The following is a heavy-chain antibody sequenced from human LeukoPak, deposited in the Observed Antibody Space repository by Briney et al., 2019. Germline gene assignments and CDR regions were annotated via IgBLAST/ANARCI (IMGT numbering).Heavy chain of an antibody. V-gene: IGHV3-48*01. CDR1: GFTFSSYS. CDR3: ARTGDYGGLDY. CDR2: ISSSSSTI. J-gene: IGHJ4*02. Sequence: GGSLRLSCAASGFTFSSYSMNWVRQAPGKGLEWVSYISSSSSTIYYADSVKGRVTISRDNAKNSLYLQMNSLRAEDTAVYYCARTGDYGGLDYWGQGTLVTVSS. D-gene: IGHD4-23*01.